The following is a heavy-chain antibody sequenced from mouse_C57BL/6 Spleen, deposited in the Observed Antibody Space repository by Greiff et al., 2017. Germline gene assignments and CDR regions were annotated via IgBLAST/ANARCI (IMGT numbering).Heavy chain of an antibody. CDR2: IYPGDGDT. CDR3: AREGGYSFAY. D-gene: IGHD2-3*01. V-gene: IGHV1-82*01. Sequence: VQRVESGPELVKPGASVKISCKASGYAFSSSWMNWVKQRPGKGLEWIGRIYPGDGDTNYNGKFKGKATLTADKSSSTAYMQLSSLTSEDSAVYFCAREGGYSFAYWGQGTLVTVSA. J-gene: IGHJ3*01. CDR1: GYAFSSSW.